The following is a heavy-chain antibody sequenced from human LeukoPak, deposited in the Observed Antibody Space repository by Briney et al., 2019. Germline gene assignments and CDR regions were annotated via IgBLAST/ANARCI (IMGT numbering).Heavy chain of an antibody. Sequence: GSLRLSCAASGFTFNSHWMNWIRQPPGKGLEWIGYIYYSGSTSYNPSPKSRVTLSVDTSKNQFSLKLSSVTAADTAVYYCARAGYSGFIADSWGQGTLVTVSS. J-gene: IGHJ5*01. CDR3: ARAGYSGFIADS. D-gene: IGHD6-13*01. V-gene: IGHV4-59*11. CDR2: IYYSGST. CDR1: GFTFNSHW.